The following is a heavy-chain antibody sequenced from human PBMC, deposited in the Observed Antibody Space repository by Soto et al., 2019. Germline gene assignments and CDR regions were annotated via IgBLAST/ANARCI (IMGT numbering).Heavy chain of an antibody. CDR1: GYTFTGYY. CDR2: INPNSGGT. CDR3: AREGSLRFLEWLPFFDY. Sequence: QVQLVQSGAEVKKPGASVKVSCKASGYTFTGYYMHWVRQAPGQGLEWMGWINPNSGGTNYAQKFQGRVTMTRDTSISTAYMELSRLRSDDTAVYYCAREGSLRFLEWLPFFDYWGQGTLVTVSS. D-gene: IGHD3-3*01. V-gene: IGHV1-2*02. J-gene: IGHJ4*02.